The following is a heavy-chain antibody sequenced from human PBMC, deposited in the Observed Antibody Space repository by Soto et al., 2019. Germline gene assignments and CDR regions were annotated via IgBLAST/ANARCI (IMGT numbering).Heavy chain of an antibody. Sequence: QVQLVQSGADVKKPGSSVKVSCQASGVTFSSETLGWVRQAPGQGLEWVGGIIPLFGTASYAQTFQGRVTITADESTSTVYIELSSLRSDDTAVYFCATELGENPASPFDAWGQGTLVTFSS. CDR1: GVTFSSET. J-gene: IGHJ4*02. CDR2: IIPLFGTA. CDR3: ATELGENPASPFDA. V-gene: IGHV1-69*01. D-gene: IGHD3-10*01.